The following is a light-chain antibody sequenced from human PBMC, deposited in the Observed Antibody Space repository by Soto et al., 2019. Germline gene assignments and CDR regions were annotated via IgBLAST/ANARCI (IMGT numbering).Light chain of an antibody. CDR3: QQYNSYSPRWT. CDR2: AAS. V-gene: IGKV1-5*01. CDR1: QSINTW. Sequence: DIQMTQSPSTLPASIGDRVIITCRASQSINTWLAWYQQKPGKAPNLLIYAASSLQSGVPSRFSGSGSGTEFTLTISSLQPEDFATYYCQQYNSYSPRWTFGQGTKVEI. J-gene: IGKJ1*01.